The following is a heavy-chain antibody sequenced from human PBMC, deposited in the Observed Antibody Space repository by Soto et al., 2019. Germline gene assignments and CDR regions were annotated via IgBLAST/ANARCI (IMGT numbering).Heavy chain of an antibody. J-gene: IGHJ5*02. Sequence: SETLSLTCAVSGYSISSGYYWGWIRQPPGKGLERVGGIYHSGRTYYNPSLKSRVTISVDTSKNQFSLKLTSVTAADTAVYYCARRRTYYYDSSGNWFDPWGQGTLVTVSS. CDR1: GYSISSGYY. D-gene: IGHD3-22*01. CDR2: IYHSGRT. V-gene: IGHV4-38-2*01. CDR3: ARRRTYYYDSSGNWFDP.